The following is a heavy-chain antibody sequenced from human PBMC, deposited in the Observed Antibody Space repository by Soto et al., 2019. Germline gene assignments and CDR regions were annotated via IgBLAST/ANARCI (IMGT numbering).Heavy chain of an antibody. CDR1: GFTFDDYA. J-gene: IGHJ4*02. Sequence: EVQLVESGGGLVQPGRSLRLSCAASGFTFDDYALHWVRQPPGRGLEWLSVVSWDGGTKVYATSVRGRFTISRDNAENSLFLQMNNLTVEDTALYYCGRGAYSAMSVTIDYWGQGSLVSVSS. CDR3: GRGAYSAMSVTIDY. V-gene: IGHV3-9*01. D-gene: IGHD4-17*01. CDR2: VSWDGGTK.